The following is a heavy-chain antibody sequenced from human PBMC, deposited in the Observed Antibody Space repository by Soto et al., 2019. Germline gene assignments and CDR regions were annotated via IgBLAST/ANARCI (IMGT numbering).Heavy chain of an antibody. CDR2: ISAYNGNT. CDR3: AREDIVVVVAANSTYYYYGMDV. CDR1: GYTFTSYG. Sequence: VASVKVSCKASGYTFTSYGISWVRQAPGQGLEWMGWISAYNGNTNYAQKLQGRVTMTTDTSASTAYMELSSLRSEDTAVYYCAREDIVVVVAANSTYYYYGMDVWGQGTTVTVSS. J-gene: IGHJ6*02. D-gene: IGHD2-15*01. V-gene: IGHV1-18*01.